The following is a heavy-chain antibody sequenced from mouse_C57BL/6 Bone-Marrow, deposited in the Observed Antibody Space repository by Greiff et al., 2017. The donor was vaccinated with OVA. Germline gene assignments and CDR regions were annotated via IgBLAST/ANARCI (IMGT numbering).Heavy chain of an antibody. CDR3: TTPYLNFDY. J-gene: IGHJ2*01. CDR2: IDPENGDT. V-gene: IGHV14-4*01. CDR1: GFNIKDDY. Sequence: VQLQQSGAELVRPGASVKLSCTASGFNIKDDYMHWVKQRPEQDLEWIGWIDPENGDTEYASKFQGKATITADTSSNTAYLQLSSLTSEDTAVYYCTTPYLNFDYWGQGTTLTVSS. D-gene: IGHD6-5*01.